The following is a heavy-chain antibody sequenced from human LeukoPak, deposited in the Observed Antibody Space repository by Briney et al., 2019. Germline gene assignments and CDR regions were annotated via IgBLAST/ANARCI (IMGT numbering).Heavy chain of an antibody. J-gene: IGHJ4*02. CDR2: IYTSGST. Sequence: SETLSLTCTVSGGSISSGSYYWSWIRQPAGKGLEWIGRIYTSGSTNYNPSLKSRVTISVDTSKNQFSLKLSSVTAADTAVYYCARGYYDSSGYSRGFDYWGQGTLVTVSS. D-gene: IGHD3-22*01. CDR3: ARGYYDSSGYSRGFDY. V-gene: IGHV4-61*02. CDR1: GGSISSGSYY.